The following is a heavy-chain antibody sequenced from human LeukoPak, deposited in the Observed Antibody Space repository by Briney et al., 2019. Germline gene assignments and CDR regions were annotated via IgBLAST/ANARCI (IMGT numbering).Heavy chain of an antibody. Sequence: PLGALRLSCAASGFTFATYAMNWVRQAPGKGLEWVSLISASGGSTYYADSVKGRFTVSRDNFKNTLYLQMNSLRAEDTAVYYCAKGTMTLDLWGQGTLVTVSS. CDR3: AKGTMTLDL. J-gene: IGHJ5*02. CDR1: GFTFATYA. D-gene: IGHD4-17*01. CDR2: ISASGGST. V-gene: IGHV3-23*01.